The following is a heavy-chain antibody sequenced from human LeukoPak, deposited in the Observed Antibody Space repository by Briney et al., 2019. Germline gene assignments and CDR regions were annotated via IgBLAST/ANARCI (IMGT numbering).Heavy chain of an antibody. CDR2: TYYRSKWKN. CDR3: ARDSTWFDP. V-gene: IGHV6-1*01. J-gene: IGHJ5*02. CDR1: GDSVSSNSAA. Sequence: SQTLSLTCAISGDSVSSNSAAWSWIRQSPSRGLEWLGRTYYRSKWKNDYAISVKSRIVINPDTSKNQFSLQLNSVTPEDTAVYYCARDSTWFDPWGQGTLVTVSS.